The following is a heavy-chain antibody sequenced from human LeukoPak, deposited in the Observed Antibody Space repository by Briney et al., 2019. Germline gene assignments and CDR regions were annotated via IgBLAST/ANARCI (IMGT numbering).Heavy chain of an antibody. CDR3: ARSSRWFFDL. CDR2: IYHVGNT. Sequence: SETLSLTCDVSGYSITSGYFRGCIRQPPGKGLEWIGSIYHVGNTFYNPSLKSRVTISLDTSKNHFSLKLASVTAVDSAVYYCARSSRWFFDLWGRGILITVSP. J-gene: IGHJ2*01. CDR1: GYSITSGYF. V-gene: IGHV4-38-2*01.